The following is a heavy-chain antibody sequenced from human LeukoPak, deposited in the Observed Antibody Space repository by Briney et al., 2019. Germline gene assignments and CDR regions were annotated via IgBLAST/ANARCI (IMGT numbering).Heavy chain of an antibody. D-gene: IGHD6-19*01. CDR1: GFTFSSYS. V-gene: IGHV3-21*01. CDR2: ISTSSSYI. J-gene: IGHJ4*02. Sequence: GGSLRLSCAASGFTFSSYSLNWVRQAPGKGLEWVSSISTSSSYICYADSVKGRFTISRDNSKNTLYLQMNSLRAEDTAVYYCAKDARRTFGLSSGLYRGSYYFDYWGQGTLVTVSS. CDR3: AKDARRTFGLSSGLYRGSYYFDY.